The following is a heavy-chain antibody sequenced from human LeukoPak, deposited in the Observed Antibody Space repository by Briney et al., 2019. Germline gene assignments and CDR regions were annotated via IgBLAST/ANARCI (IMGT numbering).Heavy chain of an antibody. V-gene: IGHV4-34*01. J-gene: IGHJ4*02. D-gene: IGHD6-19*01. CDR1: GGSFSGYY. Sequence: SETLSLTCAVYGGSFSGYYWSWIRQPPGKGLEWIGEINHSGSTNYNPSLKSRVTISVDTSKNQFSLKLSSVTAADTAVYYCARRGSGWLGGFDYWGQGTLVTVSS. CDR3: ARRGSGWLGGFDY. CDR2: INHSGST.